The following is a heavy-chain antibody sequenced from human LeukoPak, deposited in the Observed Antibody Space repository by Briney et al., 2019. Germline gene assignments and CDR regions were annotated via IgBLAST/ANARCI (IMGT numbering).Heavy chain of an antibody. Sequence: GASVKVSCKASGYTFTSYGISWVRQAPGQGLEWMGWISAYNGNTNYAQKLQGRVTMTTDTSTSTAYMELSSLRSEDTAVYYCAGGKGKRTPMPTYFDYWGQGTLITVSS. J-gene: IGHJ4*02. V-gene: IGHV1-18*01. CDR3: AGGKGKRTPMPTYFDY. CDR1: GYTFTSYG. CDR2: ISAYNGNT. D-gene: IGHD2-2*01.